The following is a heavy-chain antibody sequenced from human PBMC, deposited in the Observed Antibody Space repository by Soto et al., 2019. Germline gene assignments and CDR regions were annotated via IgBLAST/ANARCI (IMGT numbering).Heavy chain of an antibody. CDR1: KFTFRTYV. CDR3: AREMIPMIMGGMSAMDV. D-gene: IGHD3-22*01. V-gene: IGHV3-30*04. J-gene: IGHJ6*02. CDR2: ISFDGSNK. Sequence: QVQLVESGGGVVQPARSQRLSCAASKFTFRTYVMHWVRQAPGKGLEGVALISFDGSNKYYADSVKGRFTISRDNSNNTMYLQMNSLRPEDTAVYYCAREMIPMIMGGMSAMDVWGQGTTVTVSS.